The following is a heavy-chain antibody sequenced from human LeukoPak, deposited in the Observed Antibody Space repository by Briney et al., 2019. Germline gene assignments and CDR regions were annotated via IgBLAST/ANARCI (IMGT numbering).Heavy chain of an antibody. Sequence: AASVKVSCKTSGYTFTNYGISWVRQAPGLGLEWMGWINPSSGGPNYAPKFQGRVTLTRDTSISTTYMELSSLRSDDTAVYYCARGDSDGTHHWGQGTLVTVSS. CDR3: ARGDSDGTHH. CDR2: INPSSGGP. J-gene: IGHJ1*01. CDR1: GYTFTNYG. V-gene: IGHV1-2*02. D-gene: IGHD2-15*01.